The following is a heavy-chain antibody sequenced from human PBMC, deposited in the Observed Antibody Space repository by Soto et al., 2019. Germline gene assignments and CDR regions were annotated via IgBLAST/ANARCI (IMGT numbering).Heavy chain of an antibody. D-gene: IGHD6-6*01. CDR1: GFSLSTSGVG. V-gene: IGHV2-5*01. CDR3: AHKGAARDRDCFDP. CDR2: IYWNDDK. J-gene: IGHJ5*02. Sequence: QITLKESGPTLVKPTQTLTLTCTFSGFSLSTSGVGVGWIRQPTGKALEWLALIYWNDDKRYSPSLKSMLTITKDTSKNRVVLTMTNMDPVDTATYYCAHKGAARDRDCFDPWGQGTLFTFAS.